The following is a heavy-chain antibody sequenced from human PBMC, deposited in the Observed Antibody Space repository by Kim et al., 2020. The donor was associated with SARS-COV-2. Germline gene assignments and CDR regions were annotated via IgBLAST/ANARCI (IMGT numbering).Heavy chain of an antibody. J-gene: IGHJ4*02. CDR2: RP. Sequence: RPSSNPALNGRVTISVDTSRNQFSLKLSSVTAADTAVYYCARTSRSTSDYWGQGTLVTVSS. D-gene: IGHD2-2*01. CDR3: ARTSRSTSDY. V-gene: IGHV4-39*01.